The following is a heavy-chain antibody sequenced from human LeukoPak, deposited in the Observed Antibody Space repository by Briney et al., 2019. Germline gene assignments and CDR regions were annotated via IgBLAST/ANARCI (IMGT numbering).Heavy chain of an antibody. CDR3: ARDRGPPWAFDI. CDR1: GGSISSDY. V-gene: IGHV4-59*12. Sequence: SETLSLTCTVSGGSISSDYWSWIRQPPGKGLEWVGYIYYTGSTNYNPSLKSRVTISVDTSKNQFSLKLSSVTAADTAVYYCARDRGPPWAFDIWGQGTMVTVSS. D-gene: IGHD5-24*01. CDR2: IYYTGST. J-gene: IGHJ3*02.